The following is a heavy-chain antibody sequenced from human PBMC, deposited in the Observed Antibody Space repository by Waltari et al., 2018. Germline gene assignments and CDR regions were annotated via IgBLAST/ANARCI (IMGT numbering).Heavy chain of an antibody. CDR3: ARGDILTGYYIPDY. J-gene: IGHJ4*02. Sequence: EVQLVESGGGLVKPGGSLRLSCAASGFTFSSYSMNWVRQAPGKGLEWVSSISSSSSYIYYADSVKGRFTISRDNAKNSLYLQMNSLRAEDTAVYDCARGDILTGYYIPDYWGQGTLVTVSS. V-gene: IGHV3-21*01. CDR1: GFTFSSYS. CDR2: ISSSSSYI. D-gene: IGHD3-9*01.